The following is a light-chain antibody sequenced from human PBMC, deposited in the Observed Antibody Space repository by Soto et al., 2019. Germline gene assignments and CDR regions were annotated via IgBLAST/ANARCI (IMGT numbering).Light chain of an antibody. CDR2: AGS. CDR3: QQFRNWPWT. J-gene: IGKJ1*01. V-gene: IGKV3-15*01. Sequence: EIVLTQSPGTLSVSPGARFTLSCRSSQSIRINLAWYPHTPGQAPRXIIQAGSTRETGIPARSRCSGAGPECTRTISSLQSEDVSVDYCQQFRNWPWTFGQGTKVDIK. CDR1: QSIRIN.